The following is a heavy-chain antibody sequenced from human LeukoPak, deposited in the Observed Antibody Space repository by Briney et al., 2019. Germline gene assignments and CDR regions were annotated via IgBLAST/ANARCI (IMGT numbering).Heavy chain of an antibody. D-gene: IGHD6-19*01. J-gene: IGHJ3*02. CDR2: INHSGST. Sequence: PSETLSLTCAVYGGSFSGYYWSWIRQPPGKGLEWFGEINHSGSTNYNPSLKSRVTISVDTSKNQFSLKLSSVTAADTAVYYCARKEQWLPHDAFDIWGQGTMVTVS. CDR3: ARKEQWLPHDAFDI. CDR1: GGSFSGYY. V-gene: IGHV4-34*01.